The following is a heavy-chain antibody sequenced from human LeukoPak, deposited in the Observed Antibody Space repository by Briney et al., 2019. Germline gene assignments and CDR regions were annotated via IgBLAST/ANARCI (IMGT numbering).Heavy chain of an antibody. D-gene: IGHD2-15*01. CDR3: ARVGHGYCSGGSCSVF. CDR1: GFTVSSTY. Sequence: PGGSLRLSCAASGFTVSSTYMSWVRQAPGKGLEWVSVIYSGGSTYYADSVKGRFTISRDDSKNTLYLQMNSLRAEDTAVFYCARVGHGYCSGGSCSVFWGQGTLVTVSS. V-gene: IGHV3-53*01. J-gene: IGHJ4*02. CDR2: IYSGGST.